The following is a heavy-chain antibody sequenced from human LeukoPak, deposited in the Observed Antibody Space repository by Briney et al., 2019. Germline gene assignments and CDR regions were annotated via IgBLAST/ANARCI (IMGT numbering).Heavy chain of an antibody. Sequence: PSETLSLTCAVYGGSFSGYYWSWIRQPPGKGLEWIGEINHSGSTNYNPSLKSRVTISVDTSKNQFFLKLSSVTAADTAVYYCARRRGSGSYNFDYWGQGTLVTVSS. V-gene: IGHV4-34*01. J-gene: IGHJ4*02. CDR1: GGSFSGYY. CDR3: ARRRGSGSYNFDY. D-gene: IGHD1-26*01. CDR2: INHSGST.